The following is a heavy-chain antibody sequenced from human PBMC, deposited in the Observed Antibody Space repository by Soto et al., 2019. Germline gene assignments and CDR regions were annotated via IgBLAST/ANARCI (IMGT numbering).Heavy chain of an antibody. CDR1: GFTVSSNY. J-gene: IGHJ4*02. V-gene: IGHV3-66*01. D-gene: IGHD2-2*01. CDR2: IYSGGST. Sequence: ESGGGLVQPGGSLRLSCAASGFTVSSNYMTWVRQAPGKGLEWVSLIYSGGSTYYADSVRGRFTISRDNSKNTLYLQMNSLRAEDTAVYYCARAGVCSSTSCYGDYWGQGTLVTVSS. CDR3: ARAGVCSSTSCYGDY.